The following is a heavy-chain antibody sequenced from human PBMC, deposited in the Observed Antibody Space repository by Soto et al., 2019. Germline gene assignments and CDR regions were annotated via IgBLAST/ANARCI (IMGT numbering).Heavy chain of an antibody. V-gene: IGHV3-21*01. CDR2: INPSSTHI. J-gene: IGHJ3*01. D-gene: IGHD2-15*01. CDR1: GFTFSNYH. CDR3: AWGYCGGGGCYLRRDAFDV. Sequence: EVQLVESGGGLVVPGGSLSLSCVASGFTFSNYHMSWVRQAPGKGLEWVSSINPSSTHIYYADSVRGRFAISRDHYKNPLYLQMNSLRTEDAAVYYCAWGYCGGGGCYLRRDAFDVWGQGTLVTVSS.